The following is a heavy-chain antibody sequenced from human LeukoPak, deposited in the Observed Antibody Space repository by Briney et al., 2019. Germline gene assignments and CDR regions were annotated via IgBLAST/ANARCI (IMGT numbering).Heavy chain of an antibody. Sequence: GASVKVSCKASGYTFTSYYMHWVRQAPGQGLEWVGCINPGNGDTRYGPEFQGRVTISSDTSASTAHMELRILRSEDMAVYYCTLYNHWGQGTLVTVSS. CDR1: GYTFTSYY. V-gene: IGHV1-3*03. D-gene: IGHD2-2*02. J-gene: IGHJ5*02. CDR2: INPGNGDT. CDR3: TLYNH.